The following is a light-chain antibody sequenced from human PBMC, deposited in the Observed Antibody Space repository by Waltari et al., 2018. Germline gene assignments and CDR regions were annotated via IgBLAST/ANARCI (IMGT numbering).Light chain of an antibody. Sequence: QSALTQPASVSGSPGQSITISCTGTSSAIGFYQYVSWYQQHPGKAPKLMIYDVSERPSGVSNRFSGSKSGNTASLTISGLQAEDEADYYCNSYAGSSSWVFGGGTKLTVL. CDR1: SSAIGFYQY. V-gene: IGLV2-14*01. CDR2: DVS. CDR3: NSYAGSSSWV. J-gene: IGLJ3*02.